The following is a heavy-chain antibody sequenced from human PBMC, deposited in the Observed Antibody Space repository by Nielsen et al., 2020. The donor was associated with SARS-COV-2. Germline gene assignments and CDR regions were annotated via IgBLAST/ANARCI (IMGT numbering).Heavy chain of an antibody. CDR3: ARPGYSGSYPNYYYYGMDV. V-gene: IGHV5-10-1*01. Sequence: VRQMPGQCRLWWWRIDPSDYYTNYSPSFQGHVTISADKSISTAYLQWSSLKASVTAMYYCARPGYSGSYPNYYYYGMDVWGQGTTVTVSS. D-gene: IGHD1-26*01. CDR2: IDPSDYYT. J-gene: IGHJ6*02.